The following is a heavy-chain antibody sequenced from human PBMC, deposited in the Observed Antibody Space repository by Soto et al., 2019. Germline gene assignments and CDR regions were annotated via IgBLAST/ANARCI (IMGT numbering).Heavy chain of an antibody. D-gene: IGHD6-19*01. CDR2: INSDGITT. V-gene: IGHV3-74*01. CDR1: GFTFSSYW. CDR3: ASQPGYSSGWYNY. Sequence: LRLSCAASGFTFSSYWMHWVRQAPGKGLMWVSRINSDGITTNYADSVKGRFTISRDNAKNTLYLQMNSLSAEDTAVYYCASQPGYSSGWYNYWGQGTLVTVSS. J-gene: IGHJ4*02.